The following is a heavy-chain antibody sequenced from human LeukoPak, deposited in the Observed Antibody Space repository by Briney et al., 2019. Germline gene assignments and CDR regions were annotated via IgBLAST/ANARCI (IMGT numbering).Heavy chain of an antibody. CDR3: ARSGAGGAFDM. Sequence: PGGSLRLSCAASGFTFSRYWMSWVRQAPGKGLLWVSRIYNDGSRTTYADSVKGRFTISGDNAKNTLFLQMNSLTAEDTAVYYCARSGAGGAFDMWGRGTMVTVSS. D-gene: IGHD3-10*01. CDR2: IYNDGSRT. CDR1: GFTFSRYW. V-gene: IGHV3-74*01. J-gene: IGHJ3*02.